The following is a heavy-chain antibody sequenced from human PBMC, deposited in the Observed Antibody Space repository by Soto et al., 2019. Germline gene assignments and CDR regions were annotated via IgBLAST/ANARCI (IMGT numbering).Heavy chain of an antibody. V-gene: IGHV4-39*01. D-gene: IGHD7-27*01. CDR1: GGSISSSSYY. J-gene: IGHJ6*03. Sequence: QLQLQESGPGLVKPSETLSLTCTVSGGSISSSSYYWGWIRQPPGKGLEGIGSIYYSGSTYYNPSLKSRVTIPVEASRNQFSLKLSSVTAADTAVYYCASLTWNEYYYYYSMDVWGKGTTVTVSS. CDR2: IYYSGST. CDR3: ASLTWNEYYYYYSMDV.